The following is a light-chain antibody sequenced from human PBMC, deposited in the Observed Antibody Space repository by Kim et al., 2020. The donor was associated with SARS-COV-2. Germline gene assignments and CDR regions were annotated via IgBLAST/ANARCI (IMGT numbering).Light chain of an antibody. V-gene: IGLV1-44*01. CDR1: HSNIGSNT. CDR3: AAWDDSLNGYV. Sequence: QAVVTQPPSASGTPGQRIIISCSGSHSNIGSNTVSWYLQLPGTAPQLLMNTNDPRPSGVPGRFSGSKSGTSASLAVANLQSEDEGDYYCAAWDDSLNGYVFGSGTKVTVL. CDR2: TND. J-gene: IGLJ1*01.